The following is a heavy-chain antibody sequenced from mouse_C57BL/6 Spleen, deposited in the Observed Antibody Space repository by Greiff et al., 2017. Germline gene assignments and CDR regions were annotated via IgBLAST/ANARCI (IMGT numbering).Heavy chain of an antibody. V-gene: IGHV1-42*01. D-gene: IGHD2-3*01. CDR3: ARWLLPHFDY. Sequence: VQLQQSGPELVKPGASVKISCKASGYSFTGYYMNWVKQSPEKSLEWIGEINPSTGGTTYNQKFKAKATLTVDKSSSTAYMQLKSLTSEDSAVYYCARWLLPHFDYWGQGTTLTVSS. CDR2: INPSTGGT. J-gene: IGHJ2*01. CDR1: GYSFTGYY.